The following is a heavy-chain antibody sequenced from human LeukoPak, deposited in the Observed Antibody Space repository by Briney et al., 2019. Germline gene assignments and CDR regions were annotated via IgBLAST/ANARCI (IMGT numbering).Heavy chain of an antibody. CDR2: ISAYNGNT. Sequence: ASVKVSCKASGYTFTSYVISWVRQAPGQGLEWMGWISAYNGNTNYAQKLQGRVTMTTETSTSTAYMELRSLRSDDTAVYYCARGCSSTSCYVNNWFDPWGQGTLVTVSS. CDR3: ARGCSSTSCYVNNWFDP. CDR1: GYTFTSYV. D-gene: IGHD2-2*01. V-gene: IGHV1-18*01. J-gene: IGHJ5*02.